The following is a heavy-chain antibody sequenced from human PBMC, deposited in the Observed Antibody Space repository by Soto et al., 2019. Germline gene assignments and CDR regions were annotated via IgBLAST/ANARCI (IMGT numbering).Heavy chain of an antibody. CDR1: GFTFSSDS. CDR3: ARDIGGDVVMTALMPSDAFDI. V-gene: IGHV3-21*01. Sequence: EVHLVESGGGLVKTGGSLRLSCAASGFTFSSDSMNWVRQAPGKGLEWVSSISYSSSYIYYADSVKGRFTISRDNAKNSLYLQMNSLRAEDTAVYYCARDIGGDVVMTALMPSDAFDIWGQGTMVTVSS. CDR2: ISYSSSYI. D-gene: IGHD2-21*02. J-gene: IGHJ3*02.